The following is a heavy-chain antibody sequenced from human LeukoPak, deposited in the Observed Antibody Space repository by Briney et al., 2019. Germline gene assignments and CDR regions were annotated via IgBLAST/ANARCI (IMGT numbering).Heavy chain of an antibody. Sequence: SETLSLTCAVSGYSISSGYYWGWIRQPPGKGLEWIGSFYHGVGTYYNPSLKSRVTMSADTSKNQFSLKLSSVTAADTDVYYCARGTTRLCPDYWGQGTLVTVSS. D-gene: IGHD2-2*01. CDR1: GYSISSGYY. CDR3: ARGTTRLCPDY. J-gene: IGHJ4*02. V-gene: IGHV4-38-2*01. CDR2: FYHGVGT.